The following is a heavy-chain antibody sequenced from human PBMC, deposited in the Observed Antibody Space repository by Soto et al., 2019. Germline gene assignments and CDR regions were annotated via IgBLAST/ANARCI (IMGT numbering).Heavy chain of an antibody. D-gene: IGHD5-18*01. CDR1: GGSIRSYY. CDR2: IFYSGST. Sequence: KTSETLSLTCTVSGGSIRSYYWTWIRQPPGKGLEWLGYIFYSGSTFYNPSLKSRVTISIHTSKSQFSLQLTSVTAADTAVYYCARGAADTAMVDSWGQGTLVTVSS. CDR3: ARGAADTAMVDS. J-gene: IGHJ4*02. V-gene: IGHV4-59*01.